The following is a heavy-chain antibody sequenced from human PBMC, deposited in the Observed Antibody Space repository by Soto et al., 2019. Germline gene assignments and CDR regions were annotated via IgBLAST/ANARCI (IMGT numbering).Heavy chain of an antibody. Sequence: ASVKVSCKVSGYTLTELSMHWLRQAPGKGLEWMGGFDPEDGETIYAQKFQGRVTMTEDTSTDTAYMELSSLRSEDTAVYYCATATRDIWFGELADYYYYGMDVWGQGTTVTVSS. D-gene: IGHD3-10*01. CDR2: FDPEDGET. CDR1: GYTLTELS. CDR3: ATATRDIWFGELADYYYYGMDV. V-gene: IGHV1-24*01. J-gene: IGHJ6*02.